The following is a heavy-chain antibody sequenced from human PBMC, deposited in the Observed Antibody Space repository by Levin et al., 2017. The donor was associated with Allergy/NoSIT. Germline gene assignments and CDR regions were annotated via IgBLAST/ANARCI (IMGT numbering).Heavy chain of an antibody. CDR3: ARAIAARPLPYDY. D-gene: IGHD6-6*01. Sequence: GGSLRLSCAASGFTFSSYAMHWVRQAPGKGLEWVAVISYDGSNKYYADSVKGRFTISRDNSKNTLYLQMNSLRAEDTAVYYCARAIAARPLPYDYWGQGTLVTVSS. V-gene: IGHV3-30*04. CDR1: GFTFSSYA. CDR2: ISYDGSNK. J-gene: IGHJ4*02.